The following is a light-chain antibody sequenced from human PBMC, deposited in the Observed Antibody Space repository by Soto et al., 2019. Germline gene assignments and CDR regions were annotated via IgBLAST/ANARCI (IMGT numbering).Light chain of an antibody. CDR3: QQYNTWPPYS. CDR1: QTVSTN. V-gene: IGKV3-15*01. CDR2: GAS. J-gene: IGKJ2*01. Sequence: EIVMTQSPATLSVFPGERATLSCRASQTVSTNLAWYQQKPGQAPRLLIFGASARAAGVPARFSGRGSGTDFTLTISSLQSEDFAVYYCQQYNTWPPYSFGQGTRLEIK.